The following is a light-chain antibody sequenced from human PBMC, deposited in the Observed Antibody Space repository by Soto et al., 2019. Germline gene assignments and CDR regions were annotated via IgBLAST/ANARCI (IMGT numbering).Light chain of an antibody. V-gene: IGLV8-61*01. J-gene: IGLJ2*01. Sequence: QTVVTQEPSFSVSPGGTVTLTCGLSSGSVSTSYYPSWYQQTPGQAPRTLIYNTNTRSSGVPDRFSGSILDNKAALTITGAHADDESDYYCVLYMGNGISVFGGGTKLTVL. CDR3: VLYMGNGISV. CDR2: NTN. CDR1: SGSVSTSYY.